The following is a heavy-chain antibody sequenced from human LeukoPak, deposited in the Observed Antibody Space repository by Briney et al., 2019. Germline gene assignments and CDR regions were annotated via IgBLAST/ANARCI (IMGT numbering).Heavy chain of an antibody. CDR1: GGSISSSSYY. V-gene: IGHV4-61*02. CDR3: ARDQGRDYYGSGSLGY. CDR2: IYTSGST. J-gene: IGHJ4*02. Sequence: SETLSLTCTVSGGSISSSSYYWSWIRQPAGKGLEWIGRIYTSGSTNYNPSLKSRVTMSVDTSKNQFSLKLSSVTAADTAVYYCARDQGRDYYGSGSLGYWGQGTLVTVSS. D-gene: IGHD3-10*01.